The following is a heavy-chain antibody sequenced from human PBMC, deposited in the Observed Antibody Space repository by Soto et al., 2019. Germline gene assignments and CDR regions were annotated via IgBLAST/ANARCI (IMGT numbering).Heavy chain of an antibody. CDR3: ATHRYSGSPSLDY. D-gene: IGHD1-26*01. CDR2: IYPGDSDT. Sequence: GGSLKISGNGSGYSFTSYWIAWVRQMPGKGLEWMGIIYPGDSDTRYSPSFQGQVTISADKSISTAYLQWSSLKASDTAMYYCATHRYSGSPSLDYWRQGTLVTVSS. CDR1: GYSFTSYW. J-gene: IGHJ4*02. V-gene: IGHV5-51*01.